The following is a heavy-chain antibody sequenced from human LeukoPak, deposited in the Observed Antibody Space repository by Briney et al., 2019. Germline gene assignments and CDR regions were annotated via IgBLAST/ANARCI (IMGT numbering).Heavy chain of an antibody. J-gene: IGHJ4*02. Sequence: GGSLRLSCAASGXTVSSNYMIWVRQAPGKGLEWVSVIYSGGTTYYSDSVKGRFTISRDNSKNTPYLQMNSLRAEDTAMYYCANREPGSSGRYYFDYWGQGTLVTVSS. D-gene: IGHD3-10*01. CDR2: IYSGGTT. V-gene: IGHV3-53*01. CDR3: ANREPGSSGRYYFDY. CDR1: GXTVSSNY.